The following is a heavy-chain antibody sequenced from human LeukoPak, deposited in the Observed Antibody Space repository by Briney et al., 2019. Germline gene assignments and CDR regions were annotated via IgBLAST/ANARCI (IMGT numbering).Heavy chain of an antibody. CDR1: GFTVSSNY. V-gene: IGHV3-66*02. CDR2: IDSGGST. D-gene: IGHD2-21*01. CDR3: ARDSCFPASYMDV. Sequence: TGGSLRLSCAASGFTVSSNYMSWVRQAPGKGLEWVSVIDSGGSTYYADSVKGRFTISRDNSKNTLYLQMNSLRAEDTAVYYCARDSCFPASYMDVWGKGTTVTVSS. J-gene: IGHJ6*03.